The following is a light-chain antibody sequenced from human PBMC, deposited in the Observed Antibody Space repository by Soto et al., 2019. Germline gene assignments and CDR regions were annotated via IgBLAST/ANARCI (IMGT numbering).Light chain of an antibody. CDR2: DVS. J-gene: IGLJ1*01. CDR1: SSDLGGYNY. V-gene: IGLV2-14*01. Sequence: QSALTQPASVSGSPGQSITISCTGTSSDLGGYNYVSWYQQHPGKAPKLMIYDVSNRPSGVSNRFSGSKSGNTASLTISGLQAEDEADYYGSSYTSSSTLYVFGTGTKLTVL. CDR3: SSYTSSSTLYV.